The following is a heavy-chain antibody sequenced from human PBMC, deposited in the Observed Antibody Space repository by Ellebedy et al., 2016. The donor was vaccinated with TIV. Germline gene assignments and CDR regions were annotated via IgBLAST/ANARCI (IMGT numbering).Heavy chain of an antibody. CDR2: ISGSGGST. J-gene: IGHJ4*02. D-gene: IGHD6-6*01. CDR3: AKGTSGKGSSCFDY. CDR1: GLTFSNHA. Sequence: GESLKISCVASGLTFSNHAMSWVRQAPGKGLEWVSGISGSGGSTNYADSVKGRFTVSRDNFQNTLFLQMNSLRAEDTALYYCAKGTSGKGSSCFDYWGQGTLVTVSS. V-gene: IGHV3-23*01.